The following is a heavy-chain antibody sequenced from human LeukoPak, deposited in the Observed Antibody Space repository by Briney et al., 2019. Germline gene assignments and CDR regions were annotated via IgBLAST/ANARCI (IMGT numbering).Heavy chain of an antibody. J-gene: IGHJ4*02. CDR1: GFTFGDYA. CDR2: ITWNSRDI. V-gene: IGHV3-9*01. D-gene: IGHD6-19*01. Sequence: GGSLRLSCAASGFTFGDYAMHWVRQAPGKGLEWVSGITWNSRDIGYADSVKGRFTISRDNAKNSLYLQMNSLRAEDTALYYCAKGGSSGWYAFDYWGQGTLVTVSS. CDR3: AKGGSSGWYAFDY.